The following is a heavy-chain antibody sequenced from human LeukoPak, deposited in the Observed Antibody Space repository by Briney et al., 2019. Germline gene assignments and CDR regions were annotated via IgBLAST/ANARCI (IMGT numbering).Heavy chain of an antibody. J-gene: IGHJ4*02. CDR3: ASSIAAPYYFDY. CDR1: GYTFTGNY. Sequence: ASVKVSCKDSGYTFTGNYIHWVRQAPGQGLEWMGRINPNSGGTNYAQKFQGRVTMTRDTSISTAYMELSRLRSDDTAVYYCASSIAAPYYFDYWGQGTLVTVSS. D-gene: IGHD6-6*01. CDR2: INPNSGGT. V-gene: IGHV1-2*06.